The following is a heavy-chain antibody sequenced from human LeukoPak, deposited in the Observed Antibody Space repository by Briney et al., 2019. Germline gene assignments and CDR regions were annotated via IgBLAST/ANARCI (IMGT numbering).Heavy chain of an antibody. D-gene: IGHD4-11*01. Sequence: SETLSLTCTVSGGSVNGGSYFWSWIRQPPGKGLEWIGYIQNSARTNYNPSLESRVTISVDSSKDQFSLRLGSVTAADTAVYYCATDYSNFYGMDVWGQGTTVTVSS. CDR2: IQNSART. CDR3: ATDYSNFYGMDV. CDR1: GGSVNGGSYF. V-gene: IGHV4-61*01. J-gene: IGHJ6*02.